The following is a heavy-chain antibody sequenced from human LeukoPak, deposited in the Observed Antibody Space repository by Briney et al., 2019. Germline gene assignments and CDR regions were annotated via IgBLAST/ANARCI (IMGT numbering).Heavy chain of an antibody. J-gene: IGHJ4*02. V-gene: IGHV3-23*01. CDR1: GFAFSSYA. D-gene: IGHD3-16*01. CDR3: AKGYYDYVWGSYYFDY. CDR2: ISGSGGST. Sequence: PGGSLRLSCAASGFAFSSYAMSWVRQAPGKGLEWLSAISGSGGSTYYADSVKGRFTISRDNSRDTLYLQTNSLRAEDTAVYYCAKGYYDYVWGSYYFDYWGQGTLVTVSS.